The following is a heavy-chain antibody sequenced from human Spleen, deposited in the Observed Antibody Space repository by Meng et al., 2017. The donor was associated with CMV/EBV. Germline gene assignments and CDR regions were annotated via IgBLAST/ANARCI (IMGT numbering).Heavy chain of an antibody. CDR3: AKLSLYCSGTSCYHDY. V-gene: IGHV3-30*02. CDR2: IRYDGSDK. D-gene: IGHD2-2*01. J-gene: IGHJ4*02. Sequence: GESLKISCAASGFTFSNYAMHWVRQAPGKGLEWVGFIRYDGSDKFYADSVKGRFTISRDNSKNTLYLQMNSLRVEDTAVYHCAKLSLYCSGTSCYHDYWGQGSLVTVSS. CDR1: GFTFSNYA.